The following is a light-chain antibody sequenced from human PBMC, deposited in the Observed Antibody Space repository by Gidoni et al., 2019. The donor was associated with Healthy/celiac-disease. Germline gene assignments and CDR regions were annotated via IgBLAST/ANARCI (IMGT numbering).Light chain of an antibody. V-gene: IGKV1-9*01. CDR2: AAS. CDR3: QQLNSYPLST. Sequence: DIQLTQSPSFLSASVGDRVTITCWASQGISSYLAWYQQKPGKAPKLLIYAASTLQSGVPSRFSGRGSGTEFTLTISSLQPEYFATYYCQQLNSYPLSTFGGGTKVEIK. CDR1: QGISSY. J-gene: IGKJ4*01.